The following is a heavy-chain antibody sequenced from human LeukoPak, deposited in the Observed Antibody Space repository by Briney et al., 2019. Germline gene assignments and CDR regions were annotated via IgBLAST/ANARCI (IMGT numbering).Heavy chain of an antibody. Sequence: ASVKVSCKASGHTFTTYYVHLVRQAPGQGLEWMGVINPSGDGTNYPQRFQGRVTLTRDTSTSTVYMELSSLRSEDTAIYYCAKETPNTSWSDPWGQGTLVTVSS. CDR3: AKETPNTSWSDP. CDR1: GHTFTTYY. D-gene: IGHD2-2*01. J-gene: IGHJ5*02. V-gene: IGHV1-46*01. CDR2: INPSGDGT.